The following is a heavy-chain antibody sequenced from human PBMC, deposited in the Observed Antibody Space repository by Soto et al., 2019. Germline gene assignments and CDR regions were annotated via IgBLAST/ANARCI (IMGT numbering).Heavy chain of an antibody. Sequence: GGSLRLSCAASGFTFSSYAIHWVRQAPGKGLEWVAAISYDGSNKYYADSVKGRFTISRDNSKNTLYLQMNSLRAEDTAVYYCARPAQSYDSSGYYSRGTTNDYWGQGTQVTSPQ. V-gene: IGHV3-30-3*01. CDR3: ARPAQSYDSSGYYSRGTTNDY. CDR2: ISYDGSNK. J-gene: IGHJ4*02. D-gene: IGHD3-22*01. CDR1: GFTFSSYA.